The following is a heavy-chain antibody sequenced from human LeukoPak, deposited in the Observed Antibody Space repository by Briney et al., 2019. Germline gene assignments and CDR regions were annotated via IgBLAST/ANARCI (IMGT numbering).Heavy chain of an antibody. CDR1: GFTFDDYA. J-gene: IGHJ2*01. V-gene: IGHV3-43*02. Sequence: GGSLRLSCAASGFTFDDYAMHWVRKAPGKGLEWVSLISGDGGSTYYADSVKGGFTISRDNSKNSLYLQMNSLGTEDTALYYFAKWGNFGGDCYWYFDLWGRGTLVTVSS. CDR3: AKWGNFGGDCYWYFDL. CDR2: ISGDGGST. D-gene: IGHD2-21*02.